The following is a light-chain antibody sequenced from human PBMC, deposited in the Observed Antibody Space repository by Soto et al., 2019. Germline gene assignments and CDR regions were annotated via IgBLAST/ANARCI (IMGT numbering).Light chain of an antibody. CDR1: QTVPSR. J-gene: IGKJ4*01. CDR3: QQYGSSPLT. CDR2: DAS. Sequence: EIVMTQSPATLSVSPGEGVTLSCRASQTVPSRIAWYQQKPGQAPSLLIYDASNRATGIPARFSGSGSGTDFTLTISRLEPEDFAVYYCQQYGSSPLTFGGGTKVDI. V-gene: IGKV3-20*01.